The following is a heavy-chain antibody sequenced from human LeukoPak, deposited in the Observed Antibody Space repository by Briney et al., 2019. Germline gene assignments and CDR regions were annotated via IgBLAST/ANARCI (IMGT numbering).Heavy chain of an antibody. CDR1: GYTFTGYY. CDR2: INTNTGNP. CDR3: ARDLGGIAAHFDY. Sequence: ASVKVSCKASGYTFTGYYMHWVRQAPGQGLEWMGWINTNTGNPTYAQGFTGRFVFSLDTSVSTAYLQISSLKAEDTAVYYCARDLGGIAAHFDYWGQGTLVTVSS. D-gene: IGHD6-13*01. J-gene: IGHJ4*02. V-gene: IGHV7-4-1*02.